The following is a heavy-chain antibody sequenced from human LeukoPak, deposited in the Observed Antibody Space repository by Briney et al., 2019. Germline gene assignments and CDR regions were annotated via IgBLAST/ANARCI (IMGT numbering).Heavy chain of an antibody. D-gene: IGHD6-13*01. CDR2: ITTDGSST. Sequence: PGGSLRLSCAASGFTFSSYSMNWVRQAPGKGLEWVSTITTDGSSTYYADSVKGRFSMSRDNSKNTLYLQMNGLRAEDTAVYYCAKVGAAAGTYFDYWGQGTLVTVSS. CDR1: GFTFSSYS. J-gene: IGHJ4*02. CDR3: AKVGAAAGTYFDY. V-gene: IGHV3-23*01.